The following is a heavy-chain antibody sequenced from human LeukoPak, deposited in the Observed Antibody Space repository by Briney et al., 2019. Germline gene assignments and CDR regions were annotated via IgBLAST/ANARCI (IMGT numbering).Heavy chain of an antibody. Sequence: SSETLSLTCTVSGGSISSYYWSWIRQPPGKGLEWIGYIYYSGSTNYNPSLKSRVTISVDTSKNQFSLKLSSVTAADTAVYYCARVYDSSGYHYYFDYWGQGTLVTVSS. V-gene: IGHV4-59*01. CDR2: IYYSGST. CDR3: ARVYDSSGYHYYFDY. CDR1: GGSISSYY. J-gene: IGHJ4*02. D-gene: IGHD3-22*01.